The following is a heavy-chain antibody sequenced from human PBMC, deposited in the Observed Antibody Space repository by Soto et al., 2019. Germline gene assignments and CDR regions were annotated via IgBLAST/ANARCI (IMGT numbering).Heavy chain of an antibody. J-gene: IGHJ4*02. CDR3: ARGGSYNYGPRGSRLADF. CDR2: IKSDGSST. V-gene: IGHV3-74*01. Sequence: EVQLVESGGGLVQPGGSLRLSCEASGFTFNDYWMHWVRQVPGKGLVWVSRIKSDGSSTSYADSVKGRFTISRDNAKNTLYLRMNSLSDDDSAVYYCARGGSYNYGPRGSRLADFWGQGTLVTVSS. CDR1: GFTFNDYW. D-gene: IGHD5-18*01.